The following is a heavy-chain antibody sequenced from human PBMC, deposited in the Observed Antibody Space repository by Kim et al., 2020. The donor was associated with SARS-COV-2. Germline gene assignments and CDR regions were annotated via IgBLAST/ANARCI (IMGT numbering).Heavy chain of an antibody. CDR2: SSAPSI. Sequence: SSAPSIQYTDTVQGRFTIARDNAKNSLYLQMNSLRVEDTAVYYWAISMAIWGQGTMVTVSS. J-gene: IGHJ3*02. V-gene: IGHV3-48*03. CDR3: AISMAI. D-gene: IGHD2-8*01.